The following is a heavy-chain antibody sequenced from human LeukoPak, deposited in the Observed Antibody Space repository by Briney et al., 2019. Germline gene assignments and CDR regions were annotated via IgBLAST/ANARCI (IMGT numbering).Heavy chain of an antibody. D-gene: IGHD1-20*01. CDR2: ISSSSSYI. CDR1: GFTFSSYS. V-gene: IGHV3-21*01. CDR3: ARPHYNWNDGDAFDI. J-gene: IGHJ3*02. Sequence: KSGGSLRLSCAASGFTFSSYSMNWVRQAPGKGLEWVSSISSSSSYIYYADSVKGRFTISRDNAKNSLYLQMNSLRAEDTAVYYCARPHYNWNDGDAFDIWGQGTMVTVSS.